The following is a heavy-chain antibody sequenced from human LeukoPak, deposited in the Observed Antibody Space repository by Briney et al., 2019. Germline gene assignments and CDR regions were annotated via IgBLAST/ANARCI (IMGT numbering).Heavy chain of an antibody. Sequence: GGSLRLSWAASGFTFSSYGMHLVRQAPGKGLGWVAFIRYDGSNKYYADSLKGRFTISRDNSKNTLYLQMNSLRAEDTAVYYCAKVIVVVPAAIFDYYYYMDVWGKGTTVTVSS. CDR1: GFTFSSYG. CDR2: IRYDGSNK. D-gene: IGHD2-2*01. J-gene: IGHJ6*03. V-gene: IGHV3-30*02. CDR3: AKVIVVVPAAIFDYYYYMDV.